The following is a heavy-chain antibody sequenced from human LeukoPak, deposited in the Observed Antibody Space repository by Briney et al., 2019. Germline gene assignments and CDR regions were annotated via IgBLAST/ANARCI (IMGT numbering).Heavy chain of an antibody. J-gene: IGHJ4*02. CDR1: GGFISRNSFY. V-gene: IGHV4-39*07. CDR3: ARGASIVATNYTVDY. D-gene: IGHD5-12*01. CDR2: INHSGST. Sequence: SETLSLTCTVSGGFISRNSFYWGWIRQPPGKGLEWIGEINHSGSTNYNPSLKSRVTISVGTSKNQFSLKLSSVTAADTAVYYCARGASIVATNYTVDYWGQGTLVTVSS.